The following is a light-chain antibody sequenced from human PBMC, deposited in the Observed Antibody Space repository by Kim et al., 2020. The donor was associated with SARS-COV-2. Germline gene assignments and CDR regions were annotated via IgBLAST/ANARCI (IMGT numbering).Light chain of an antibody. J-gene: IGKJ1*01. CDR3: QQYDNWPPWT. V-gene: IGKV3-15*01. CDR1: QSVTIN. CDR2: GAS. Sequence: SPGERATLPCRASQSVTINLAWYQQTPGQVPRHLIDGASTRATGSPARFSGSGSGTDFTLTISSLQSDDFAVYYCQQYDNWPPWTFGQGTKVDIK.